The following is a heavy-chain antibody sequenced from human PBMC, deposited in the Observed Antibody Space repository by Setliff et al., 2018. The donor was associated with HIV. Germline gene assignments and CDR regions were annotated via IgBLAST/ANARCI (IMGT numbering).Heavy chain of an antibody. CDR2: IYFSGTT. J-gene: IGHJ5*02. CDR3: ARAISAAGVLHWYDP. CDR1: GASISSHY. D-gene: IGHD6-13*01. Sequence: PSETLSLTCTVSGASISSHYWSWIRQPPGKGLEWIGYIYFSGTTNYNPSLKSRVTISVDTSKNQFSLNLNSVTAADTAVYYCARAISAAGVLHWYDPWGQGTLVTV. V-gene: IGHV4-59*11.